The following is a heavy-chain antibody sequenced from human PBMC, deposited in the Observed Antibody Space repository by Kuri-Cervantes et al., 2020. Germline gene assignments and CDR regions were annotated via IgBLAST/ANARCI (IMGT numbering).Heavy chain of an antibody. V-gene: IGHV3-30-3*01. CDR2: ISYDGSNK. J-gene: IGHJ4*02. CDR3: ARRLAVPGFYYFDY. D-gene: IGHD6-19*01. CDR1: GFTFSSYA. Sequence: GGSLRLSCAASGFTFSSYAMHWVRQAPGKGLEWVAVISYDGSNKYYADSVKGRFTISRDNSKNTLYLQMNSLRAEDTAVYYCARRLAVPGFYYFDYWGQGTLVTVSS.